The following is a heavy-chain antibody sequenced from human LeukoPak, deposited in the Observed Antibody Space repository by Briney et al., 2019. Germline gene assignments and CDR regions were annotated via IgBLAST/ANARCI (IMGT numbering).Heavy chain of an antibody. D-gene: IGHD2-21*02. J-gene: IGHJ4*02. CDR1: GYTFDFYW. V-gene: IGHV5-51*01. CDR3: ARQDGDGFYYFDY. CDR2: IYPRNSDA. Sequence: GESLKISCKGSGYTFDFYWIGWVRQMPGKGLEWMGIIYPRNSDARYSPSFQGQVTISVDKSISIAYLQWSSLKASDTAMYYCARQDGDGFYYFDYWGQGSLVTVSS.